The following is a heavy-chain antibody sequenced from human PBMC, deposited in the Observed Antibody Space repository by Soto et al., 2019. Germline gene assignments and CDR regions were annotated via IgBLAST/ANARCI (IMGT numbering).Heavy chain of an antibody. J-gene: IGHJ4*02. CDR1: GYTFTGYG. CDR2: ASPLSATT. Sequence: QAQLVQYGAEVKEPGASVKVSCKASGYTFTGYGITWVRQAPGQGLEWMGWASPLSATTNYAPKFQGRVTMTTDTSTNMAYMDLRSLRSDDTAVYYCAPGGTAEADFWGQGTLVTVSS. D-gene: IGHD2-21*02. V-gene: IGHV1-18*01. CDR3: APGGTAEADF.